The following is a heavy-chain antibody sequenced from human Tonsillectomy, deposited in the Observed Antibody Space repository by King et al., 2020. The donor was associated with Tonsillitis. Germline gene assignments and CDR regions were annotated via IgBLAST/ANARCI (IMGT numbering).Heavy chain of an antibody. J-gene: IGHJ2*01. CDR3: AKDPTDVPNWYFDL. V-gene: IGHV3-23*04. D-gene: IGHD1-14*01. CDR2: ISASGVTT. Sequence: VQLVESGGGLVQPGGSLRLSCAASGFTFSTYAMDWVRQAPGKGLEWVSGISASGVTTYYADSVRGRFTISRDNSKSTLYLQMTSLRAEDTAVYYCAKDPTDVPNWYFDLWGRGTLVTVSS. CDR1: GFTFSTYA.